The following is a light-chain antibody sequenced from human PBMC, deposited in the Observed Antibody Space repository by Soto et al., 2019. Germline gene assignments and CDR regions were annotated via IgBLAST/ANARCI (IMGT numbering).Light chain of an antibody. Sequence: QSALTQPASVSGSPGQSITISCTGTSSDVGGYNYVSWYQQHPGKAPKLMIYDVSNRPSGVSNRFSGSKSGNAASLTISGIQAEDEADYYCSSYTTRSTPLYVFGTGTKVTVL. CDR2: DVS. CDR1: SSDVGGYNY. CDR3: SSYTTRSTPLYV. V-gene: IGLV2-14*01. J-gene: IGLJ1*01.